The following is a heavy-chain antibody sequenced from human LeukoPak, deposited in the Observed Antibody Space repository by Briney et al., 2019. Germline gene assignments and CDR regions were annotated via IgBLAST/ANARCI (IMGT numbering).Heavy chain of an antibody. D-gene: IGHD3-3*01. CDR3: VCAKHYDIWSGYVHFVH. CDR1: GGSISDESYY. V-gene: IGHV4-39*01. Sequence: PSETLSLTCTVSGGSISDESYYWGWLRQSPAKGLEWIGSIYFSGSTYYNPSLKSRVTISADTSQNKLSLKVNSVTATDTALYYCVCAKHYDIWSGYVHFVHWGQGTRVTVSS. CDR2: IYFSGST. J-gene: IGHJ4*01.